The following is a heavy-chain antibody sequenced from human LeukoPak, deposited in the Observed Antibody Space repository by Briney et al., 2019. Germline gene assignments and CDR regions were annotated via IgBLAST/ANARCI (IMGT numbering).Heavy chain of an antibody. D-gene: IGHD6-19*01. V-gene: IGHV1-8*01. Sequence: GASVKVSCKASGYTFSSYDVNWVRQATGQGLEWMGWVNPNSGNTGYAQNFQDRVTMTRNTSISTAYMELSSLRSEDTAVYYCARVYSSGWYGNYFDSWGLGTLVTVSS. CDR3: ARVYSSGWYGNYFDS. J-gene: IGHJ4*02. CDR1: GYTFSSYD. CDR2: VNPNSGNT.